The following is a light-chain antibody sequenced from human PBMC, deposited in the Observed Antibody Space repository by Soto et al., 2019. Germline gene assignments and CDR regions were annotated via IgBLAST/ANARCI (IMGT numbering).Light chain of an antibody. CDR1: QSASTF. V-gene: IGKV1-5*01. Sequence: DIQMTQSPSTLSASVGDRVTITCRASQSASTFLAWYQQKPGQAHKLLIYDASTLQSGVQSRFSASGSGTEFALTISGLQPDDFAVYYCKQYNRYAVTFGQGTKVDIK. CDR2: DAS. J-gene: IGKJ1*01. CDR3: KQYNRYAVT.